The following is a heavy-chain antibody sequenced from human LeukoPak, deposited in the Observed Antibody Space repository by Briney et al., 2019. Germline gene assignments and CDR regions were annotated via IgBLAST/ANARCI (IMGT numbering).Heavy chain of an antibody. D-gene: IGHD1-14*01. V-gene: IGHV3-11*03. CDR3: AGLSHRYFDY. CDR1: GFTFNHYY. J-gene: IGHJ4*02. Sequence: GGSLRLSCAASGFTFNHYYMTWIRQAPGKGLEWVSYISSSSSYTNYADSVKGRFTISRDNAKNSLYLHMNSLRAEDTAVYYCAGLSHRYFDYWGQGTLVTVSS. CDR2: ISSSSSYT.